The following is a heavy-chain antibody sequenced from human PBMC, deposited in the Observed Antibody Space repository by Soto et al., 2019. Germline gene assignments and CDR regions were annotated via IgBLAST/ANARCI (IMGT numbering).Heavy chain of an antibody. J-gene: IGHJ5*02. CDR3: ARDTNNWEGNWLDP. CDR2: ISGSNSHT. Sequence: GASVKVSCKASGSTFSTSGISWMRQAPGQGLEWLGWISGSNSHTNYAQKFQGRVTMTTDTSTSTTYMDLRSLGSDDTAVYYCARDTNNWEGNWLDPWGPGTLVTVSS. V-gene: IGHV1-18*01. D-gene: IGHD1-20*01. CDR1: GSTFSTSG.